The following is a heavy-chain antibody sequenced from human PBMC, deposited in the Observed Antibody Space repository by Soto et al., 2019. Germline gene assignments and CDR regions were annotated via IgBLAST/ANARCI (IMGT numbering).Heavy chain of an antibody. J-gene: IGHJ4*02. D-gene: IGHD6-13*01. V-gene: IGHV5-51*01. CDR1: GYSFTSYW. CDR3: ARLVPSTYSSSWNPFDY. Sequence: GASLKICCKGSGYSFTSYWIGWVRQMPGKGLEWMGIIYPGDSDTRYSPSFQGQVTISADKSISTAYLQWSSLKASDTAMYYCARLVPSTYSSSWNPFDYWGQGTLVTVSS. CDR2: IYPGDSDT.